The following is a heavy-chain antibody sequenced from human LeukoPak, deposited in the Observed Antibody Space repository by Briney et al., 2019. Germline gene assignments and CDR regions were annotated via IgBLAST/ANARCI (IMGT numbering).Heavy chain of an antibody. CDR1: GFTFGSYW. CDR3: AKDPIAGVYGAKRYNWFDP. V-gene: IGHV3-23*01. CDR2: ISVSGGNT. J-gene: IGHJ5*02. D-gene: IGHD6-13*01. Sequence: PGGSLRLSCAASGFTFGSYWMSWVRQAPGKGLEWVSSISVSGGNTYYADSVKGRFTLSRDNSKNTLYLQMNSLRVEDTAVYYCAKDPIAGVYGAKRYNWFDPWGQGTLVTVSS.